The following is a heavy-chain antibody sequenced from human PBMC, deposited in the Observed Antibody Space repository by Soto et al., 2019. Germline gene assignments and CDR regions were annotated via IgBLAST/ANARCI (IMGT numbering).Heavy chain of an antibody. V-gene: IGHV3-72*01. CDR3: VRVRLGAPNRYFDY. Sequence: EVQLVESGGGLVQPGGSLRLSCAASGFTFSDHYMDWIRRAPGKGLEWVGRVKNKANNYNTDYAASVKGRFTISRDDSKSSLFLQMNSLRSDDTAVYHCVRVRLGAPNRYFDYWGQGTLVTVSS. J-gene: IGHJ4*02. CDR1: GFTFSDHY. CDR2: VKNKANNYNT.